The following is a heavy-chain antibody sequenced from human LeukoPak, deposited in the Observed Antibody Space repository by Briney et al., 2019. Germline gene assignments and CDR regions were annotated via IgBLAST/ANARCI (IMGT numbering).Heavy chain of an antibody. CDR1: GYTFTSYY. V-gene: IGHV1-46*01. Sequence: ASVKVSCKASGYTFTSYYMHWVRQAPGQGLEWMGIINPSGGSTSYAQKFQGRVTMTRDMSTSTVYMELSSLRSEDTAVYYCARAGGIFGVVKLPPPLDWGQGTLVTVSS. D-gene: IGHD3-3*01. CDR3: ARAGGIFGVVKLPPPLD. CDR2: INPSGGST. J-gene: IGHJ4*02.